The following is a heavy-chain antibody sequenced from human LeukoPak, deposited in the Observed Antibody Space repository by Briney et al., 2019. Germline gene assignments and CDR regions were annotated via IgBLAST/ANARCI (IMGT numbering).Heavy chain of an antibody. CDR2: IIPILGIA. CDR3: ARTQRSIAVAGTFYYYYGMDV. CDR1: GGTFSSYA. V-gene: IGHV1-69*04. J-gene: IGHJ6*02. Sequence: WVKVSCKASGGTFSSYAISWVRQAPGQGLEWMGRIIPILGIANYAQKFQGRVTITADKSTSTAYMELSSLRSEDTAVYYCARTQRSIAVAGTFYYYYGMDVWGQGTTVTVSS. D-gene: IGHD6-19*01.